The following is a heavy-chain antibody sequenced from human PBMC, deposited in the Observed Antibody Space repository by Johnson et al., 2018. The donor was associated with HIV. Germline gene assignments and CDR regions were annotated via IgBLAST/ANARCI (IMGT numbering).Heavy chain of an antibody. V-gene: IGHV3-66*04. D-gene: IGHD5/OR15-5a*01. CDR3: AKHNGNSLYWYAGDI. J-gene: IGHJ3*02. Sequence: VQLVESGGGLVQPGGSLRLSCAASGFTVSSNYMSWVRQAPGKGLEWVSVIYSGGSTYYADSVKGRFTISRDNSKNTLYLQMDSLRAEDTAVYYCAKHNGNSLYWYAGDIWGQGTMVTVCS. CDR2: IYSGGST. CDR1: GFTVSSNY.